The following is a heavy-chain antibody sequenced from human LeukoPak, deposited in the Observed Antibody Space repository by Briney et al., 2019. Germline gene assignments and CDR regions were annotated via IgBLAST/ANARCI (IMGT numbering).Heavy chain of an antibody. CDR2: ISSSSSAI. D-gene: IGHD6-19*01. J-gene: IGHJ4*02. V-gene: IGHV3-48*01. CDR1: GFTFSRYN. Sequence: GGSLRLSCAASGFTFSRYNMNWVRQAPGKGLEWVSYISSSSSAIYYTDSVKGRFTISRDNAKNSLFLQVNSLRAEDTAVYYCARSGSGYLDYWGQGTLVTVSS. CDR3: ARSGSGYLDY.